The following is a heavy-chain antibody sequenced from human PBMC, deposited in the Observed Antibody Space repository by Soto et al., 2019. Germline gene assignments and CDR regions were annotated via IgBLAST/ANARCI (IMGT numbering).Heavy chain of an antibody. V-gene: IGHV1-69*06. D-gene: IGHD3-16*01. CDR1: GGTFSSYA. CDR3: ARDQDSDNYVYAGSQEPYGMDV. Sequence: ASVKVSCKASGGTFSSYAISWVRQAPGQGLEWVGGTTARFGSANFAQKFQGRVTITADRFTSTVYMELSSLTSEDTATYYCARDQDSDNYVYAGSQEPYGMDVWGQGTTVTVSS. J-gene: IGHJ6*02. CDR2: TTARFGSA.